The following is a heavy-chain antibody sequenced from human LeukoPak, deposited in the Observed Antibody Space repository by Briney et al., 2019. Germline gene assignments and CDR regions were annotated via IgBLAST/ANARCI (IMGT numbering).Heavy chain of an antibody. CDR1: GGSMNNYY. CDR3: ARPRSQWPGNDAFEI. Sequence: KPSETLSLTCTVSGGSMNNYYWTWIRQPPGKGLEWIGYIYYSGNTNYNPSLESRVTISIDTSKNQFSLRMTSVTAADTAVYYCARPRSQWPGNDAFEIWGQGTMVTVSS. D-gene: IGHD6-19*01. CDR2: IYYSGNT. V-gene: IGHV4-59*08. J-gene: IGHJ3*02.